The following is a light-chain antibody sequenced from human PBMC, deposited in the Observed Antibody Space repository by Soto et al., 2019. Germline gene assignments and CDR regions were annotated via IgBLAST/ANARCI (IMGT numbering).Light chain of an antibody. Sequence: EIVLTQSPATLSLSPGERATLSCRASQSVDSYLIWYQQKPGQVPRLLIYDVSNRATGIPARFSGSGSGTDFTLTISSLEPEDFAVYYCQQRSILPLTFGGGTKVEIK. V-gene: IGKV3-11*01. CDR3: QQRSILPLT. CDR2: DVS. CDR1: QSVDSY. J-gene: IGKJ4*01.